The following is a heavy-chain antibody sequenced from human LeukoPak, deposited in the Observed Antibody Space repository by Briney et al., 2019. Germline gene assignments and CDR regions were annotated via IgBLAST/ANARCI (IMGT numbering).Heavy chain of an antibody. J-gene: IGHJ3*02. V-gene: IGHV1-69*05. CDR1: GGTFSSYA. D-gene: IGHD1-14*01. CDR3: ARYESGGAFDI. Sequence: ASVKVSCKASGGTFSSYAISWVRQAPGQGLEWMGGIIPIFGTANYAQKFRGRVTITTDESTSTAYMELRSLRSDDTAVYYCARYESGGAFDIWGQGTMVTVSS. CDR2: IIPIFGTA.